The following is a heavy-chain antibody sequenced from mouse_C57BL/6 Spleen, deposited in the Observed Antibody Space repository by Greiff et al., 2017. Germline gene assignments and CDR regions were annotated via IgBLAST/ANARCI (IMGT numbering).Heavy chain of an antibody. CDR3: ARQLYGSSPYWYFDV. CDR2: ISNGGGST. CDR1: GFTFSDYY. V-gene: IGHV5-12*01. J-gene: IGHJ1*03. Sequence: EVQGVESGGGLVQPGGSLKLSCAASGFTFSDYYMYWVRQTPEKRLEWVAYISNGGGSTYYPDTVKGRFTISRDNAKNTLYLQMSRLKSEDTAMYYCARQLYGSSPYWYFDVWGTGTTVTVSS. D-gene: IGHD1-1*01.